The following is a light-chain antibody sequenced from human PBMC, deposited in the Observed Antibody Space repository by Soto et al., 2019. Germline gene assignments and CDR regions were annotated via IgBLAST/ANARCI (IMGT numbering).Light chain of an antibody. CDR2: SNN. CDR3: AAWDDGLNGAV. V-gene: IGLV1-44*01. J-gene: IGLJ3*02. Sequence: QSVLTQPPSASGTPGQRVTISCSGSSSNIGSNTVNWYQQLPGTAPKLLIYSNNQRPSGVPDRFAGSKSGTSGSLAISGLQSEYEAEYYFAAWDDGLNGAVFGGGTKLTVL. CDR1: SSNIGSNT.